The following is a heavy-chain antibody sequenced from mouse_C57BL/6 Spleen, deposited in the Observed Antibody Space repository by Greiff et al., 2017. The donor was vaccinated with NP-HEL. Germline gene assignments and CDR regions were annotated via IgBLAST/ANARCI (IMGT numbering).Heavy chain of an antibody. CDR3: ARVYYYGSSSGFAY. Sequence: EVKLQQSGPELVKPGASVKIPCKASGYTFTDYNMDWVKQSHGKSLEWIGDINPNNGGTIYNQKFKGKATLTVDKSSSTAYMELRSLTSEDTAVYYCARVYYYGSSSGFAYWGQGTLVTVSA. CDR2: INPNNGGT. V-gene: IGHV1-18*01. CDR1: GYTFTDYN. J-gene: IGHJ3*01. D-gene: IGHD1-1*01.